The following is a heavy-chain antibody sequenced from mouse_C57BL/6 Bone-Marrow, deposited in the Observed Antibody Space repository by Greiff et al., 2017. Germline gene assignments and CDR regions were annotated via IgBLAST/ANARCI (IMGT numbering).Heavy chain of an antibody. V-gene: IGHV1-81*01. CDR2: IYPRSGNT. J-gene: IGHJ1*03. D-gene: IGHD2-2*01. CDR1: GYTFTSYG. CDR3: ARTAMVTTSYWYFDV. Sequence: QVQLQQSGAELARPGASVKLSCKASGYTFTSYGIRWVKQRPGQGLEWIGEIYPRSGNTYYNEKFKGKATLTADKSSSTAYMELRSLTSEDSAVYFCARTAMVTTSYWYFDVWGTGTTVTVSS.